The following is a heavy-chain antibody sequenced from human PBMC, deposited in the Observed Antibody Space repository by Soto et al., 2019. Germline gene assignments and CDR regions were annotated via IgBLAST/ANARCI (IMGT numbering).Heavy chain of an antibody. D-gene: IGHD2-15*01. CDR2: ISAYNGNT. J-gene: IGHJ6*02. CDR3: ARDRIVVVVAANYGMEV. CDR1: GYTFTSYG. Sequence: ASVKVSCKASGYTFTSYGISWVRQAPGQGLEWMGWISAYNGNTNYAQKLQGRVTMTTDTSTSTAYMELRSLRSDDTAVYYCARDRIVVVVAANYGMEVWGQGTTVTVSS. V-gene: IGHV1-18*01.